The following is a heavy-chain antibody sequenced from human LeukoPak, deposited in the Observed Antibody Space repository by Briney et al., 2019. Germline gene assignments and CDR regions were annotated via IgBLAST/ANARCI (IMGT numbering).Heavy chain of an antibody. D-gene: IGHD2-2*01. Sequence: PGGSLRLSCAASGFSFGTYAMNWVRQAPGKGLEWVSVISGSGGSTYYADSVKGRFTISRDNSKNTLYLQMNSLRAEDTAVYYCAKGTCSSTSCYSTLKSWGQGTLVTVSS. V-gene: IGHV3-23*01. J-gene: IGHJ5*02. CDR3: AKGTCSSTSCYSTLKS. CDR1: GFSFGTYA. CDR2: ISGSGGST.